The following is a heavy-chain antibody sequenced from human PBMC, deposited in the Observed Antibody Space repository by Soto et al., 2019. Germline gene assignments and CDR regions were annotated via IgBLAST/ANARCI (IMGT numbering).Heavy chain of an antibody. D-gene: IGHD3-3*01. CDR2: IYHSGST. CDR1: GGSMSSGDYS. CDR3: ARGPYDDFEPTAFDP. J-gene: IGHJ5*02. V-gene: IGHV4-30-2*01. Sequence: QLQLQESGSGLVKPSQTLSLTCAVSGGSMSSGDYSWSWIRQPPGKGLECVGYIYHSGSTYYNPSLKSRVTMSVDRSKNQFSLKLRSVTAADTAVYYCARGPYDDFEPTAFDPWGQGTLVTVSS.